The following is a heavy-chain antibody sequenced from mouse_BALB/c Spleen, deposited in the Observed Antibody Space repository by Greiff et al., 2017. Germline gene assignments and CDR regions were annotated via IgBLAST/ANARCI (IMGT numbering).Heavy chain of an antibody. CDR1: GYTFTSYY. Sequence: QVQLQQSGAELVKPGASVKLSCKASGYTFTSYYMYWVKQRPGQGLEWIGEINPSNGGTNFNEKFKSKATLTVDKSSSTAYMQLSSLTSEDSAVYYCTRSGAYYGTMDYWGQGTSVTVSS. CDR2: INPSNGGT. J-gene: IGHJ4*01. D-gene: IGHD2-10*01. CDR3: TRSGAYYGTMDY. V-gene: IGHV1S81*02.